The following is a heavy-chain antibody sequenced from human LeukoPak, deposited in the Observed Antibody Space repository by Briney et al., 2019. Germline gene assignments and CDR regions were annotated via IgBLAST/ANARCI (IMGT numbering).Heavy chain of an antibody. CDR1: GYTFTSYA. D-gene: IGHD6-19*01. J-gene: IGHJ6*03. V-gene: IGHV1-3*03. Sequence: GASVKVSCKASGYTFTSYAMHWVRQAPGQRLEWMGWINAGNGNTKYSQEFQGRVTITRDTSASTAYMELSSLRSEDMAVYYCARDLRYSSGWSASGMDVWGKGTTVTISS. CDR2: INAGNGNT. CDR3: ARDLRYSSGWSASGMDV.